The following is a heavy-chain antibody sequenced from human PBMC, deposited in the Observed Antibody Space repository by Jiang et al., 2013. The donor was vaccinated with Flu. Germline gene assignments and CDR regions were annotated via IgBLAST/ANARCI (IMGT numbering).Heavy chain of an antibody. D-gene: IGHD6-13*01. CDR2: INSDGSTT. J-gene: IGHJ4*02. V-gene: IGHV3-74*01. Sequence: GLVWVARINSDGSTTNYADSVKGRFTISRDNAKDTLYQQMNSLRAEDTAVYYCARAPHSTSDFDYWGQGTLVTVSS. CDR3: ARAPHSTSDFDY.